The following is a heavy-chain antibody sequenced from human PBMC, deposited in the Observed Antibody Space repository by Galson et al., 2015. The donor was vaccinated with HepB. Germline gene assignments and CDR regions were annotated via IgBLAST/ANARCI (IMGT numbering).Heavy chain of an antibody. CDR1: GFSFSDYD. Sequence: SLRLSCAASGFSFSDYDMTWIRKAPGKGLEWVSYITNSGTTIYYADSVKGRFTISRDNAKNSLYLQMNSLRAEDAAVYYCARFGYYDTSGYWSDGMDVWGQGTTVTVSS. J-gene: IGHJ6*02. CDR3: ARFGYYDTSGYWSDGMDV. D-gene: IGHD3-22*01. V-gene: IGHV3-11*01. CDR2: ITNSGTTI.